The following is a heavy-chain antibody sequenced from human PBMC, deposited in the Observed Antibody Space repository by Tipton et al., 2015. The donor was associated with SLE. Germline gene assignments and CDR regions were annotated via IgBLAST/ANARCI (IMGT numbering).Heavy chain of an antibody. CDR2: ISAYNGNT. CDR3: RPTLTGYYEFDY. J-gene: IGHJ4*02. Sequence: QLVQSGAEVKTPGASVKVSCKASGYTFISYGISWVRQAPGQGLEWMGWISAYNGNTDYAQKFQGRVTMTTDTSTSTAYMELRSLRSDDTAVYYCRPTLTGYYEFDYWGQGTLVTVSS. D-gene: IGHD3-9*01. V-gene: IGHV1-18*01. CDR1: GYTFISYG.